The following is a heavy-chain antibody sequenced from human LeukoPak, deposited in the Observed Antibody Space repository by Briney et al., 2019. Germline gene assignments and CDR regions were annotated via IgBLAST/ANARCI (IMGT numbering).Heavy chain of an antibody. Sequence: GASVKVSCKASGYTFTGYYMHWVRQAPGQGLEWMGWINPNSGGTNYAQKFQGRVTMTRDTSTSTVYMELSSLRSEDTAVYYCARDIVVVPAATYAFDIWGQGTMVTVSS. CDR3: ARDIVVVPAATYAFDI. D-gene: IGHD2-2*01. V-gene: IGHV1-2*02. J-gene: IGHJ3*02. CDR2: INPNSGGT. CDR1: GYTFTGYY.